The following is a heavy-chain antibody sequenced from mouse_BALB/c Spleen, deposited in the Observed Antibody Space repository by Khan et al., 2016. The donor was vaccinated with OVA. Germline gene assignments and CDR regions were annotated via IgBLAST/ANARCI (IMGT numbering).Heavy chain of an antibody. D-gene: IGHD1-1*02. CDR3: QRGGWGNILLY. CDR2: ISTYYGDA. J-gene: IGHJ3*01. CDR1: GYTFTDFT. Sequence: QVQLKQSGAELVRPGVSVKISCKGSGYTFTDFTMHWVKQSHAMSLEWIGVISTYYGDADYNQKFKGKATMTVDKSSHTAYMDLARLTSEGSDIFDRQRGGWGNILLYWGQGTLVTVSA. V-gene: IGHV1S137*01.